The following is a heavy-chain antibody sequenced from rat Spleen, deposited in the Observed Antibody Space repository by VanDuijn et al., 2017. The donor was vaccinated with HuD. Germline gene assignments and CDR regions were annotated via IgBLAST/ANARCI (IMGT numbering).Heavy chain of an antibody. V-gene: IGHV7-7*01. D-gene: IGHD1-12*02. CDR1: GFTFTDFY. CDR2: IRNKANGYTT. CDR3: ARFYYDGAMDA. Sequence: EVKLLESGGGLVQPGGSMRLSCAASGFTFTDFYMNWIRQPAGKAPEWLGFIRNKANGYTTEYNPSVKGRFTISRDNAKSTLYLQMDSLRSEDTATYHCARFYYDGAMDAWGQGASVTVSS. J-gene: IGHJ4*01.